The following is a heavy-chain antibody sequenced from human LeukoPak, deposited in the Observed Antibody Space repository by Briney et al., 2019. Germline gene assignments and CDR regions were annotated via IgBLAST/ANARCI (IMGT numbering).Heavy chain of an antibody. CDR3: ARETATRSEYFQH. V-gene: IGHV1-2*02. Sequence: ASVKVSCKAFGYTFTRYYMHWVREAPGQGREWMGGINPNSGGTNYAQKFQGRVHMTRDTSISTAYMELRRLRSDDTAVYYCARETATRSEYFQHWGQGTLVTVSS. J-gene: IGHJ1*01. CDR1: GYTFTRYY. CDR2: INPNSGGT. D-gene: IGHD5-24*01.